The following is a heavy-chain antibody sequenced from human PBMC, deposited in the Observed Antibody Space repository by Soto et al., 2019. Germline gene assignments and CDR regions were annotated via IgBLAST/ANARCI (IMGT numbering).Heavy chain of an antibody. CDR2: ISYDGSNK. J-gene: IGHJ6*02. CDR1: GFTFSSYA. CDR3: TTDKGELRPYYYYYGMDV. V-gene: IGHV3-30-3*01. D-gene: IGHD1-26*01. Sequence: PGGSLRLSCAASGFTFSSYAMHWVRQAPGKGLEWVAVISYDGSNKYYADSVKGRFTISRDNSKNTLYLQMNSLKTEDTAVYYCTTDKGELRPYYYYYGMDVWGQGTTVTVSS.